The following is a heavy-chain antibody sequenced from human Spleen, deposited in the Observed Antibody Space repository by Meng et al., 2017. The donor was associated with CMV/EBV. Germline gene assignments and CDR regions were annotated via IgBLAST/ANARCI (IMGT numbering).Heavy chain of an antibody. CDR3: ARDVRGSSSNYYYYYGMDV. V-gene: IGHV3-11*04. J-gene: IGHJ6*02. D-gene: IGHD6-6*01. CDR2: ISSSGSTI. CDR1: GFTFSDYY. Sequence: GESLKISCAASGFTFSDYYMSWIRQAPGKGLEWVSYISSSGSTIYYADSVKGRFTISRDNAKNSLYLQMNSLRAEDTAVYYCARDVRGSSSNYYYYYGMDVWGQGTTVTVSS.